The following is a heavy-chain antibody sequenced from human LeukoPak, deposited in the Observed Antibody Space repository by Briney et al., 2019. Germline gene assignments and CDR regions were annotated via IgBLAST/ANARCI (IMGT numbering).Heavy chain of an antibody. V-gene: IGHV4-59*01. D-gene: IGHD2-2*02. J-gene: IGHJ4*02. CDR1: GGSISSYY. Sequence: SETLSLTCTVSGGSISSYYWSWIRQPPGKGLEWIGYIYYSGSTNYNPSLKSRVTISVDTSKNQFSLRLSSVTAADTAVYYCARRERYCSSTSCYSYFDYWGQGTLVTVSS. CDR2: IYYSGST. CDR3: ARRERYCSSTSCYSYFDY.